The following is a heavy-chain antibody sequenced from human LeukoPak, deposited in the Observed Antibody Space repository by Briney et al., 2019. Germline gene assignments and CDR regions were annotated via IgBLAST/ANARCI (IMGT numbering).Heavy chain of an antibody. J-gene: IGHJ4*02. CDR3: AREAGSRKSPSSPRGYFDY. D-gene: IGHD3-10*01. CDR1: GYTFTSYY. V-gene: IGHV1-46*01. CDR2: INPSGGST. Sequence: GASVKVSCKASGYTFTSYYMHWVRLAPGQGLEWMGIINPSGGSTSYAQKFQGRVTMTRDMSTSTVYMELSSLRSEDTAVYYCAREAGSRKSPSSPRGYFDYWGQGTLVTVSS.